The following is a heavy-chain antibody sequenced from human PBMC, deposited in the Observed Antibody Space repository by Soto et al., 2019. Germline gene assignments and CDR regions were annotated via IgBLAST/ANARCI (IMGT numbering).Heavy chain of an antibody. CDR2: IGTTGGDT. V-gene: IGHV3-23*01. D-gene: IGHD6-25*01. Sequence: EVQLLESGGGLVQPGGSLRLSCAASGFTFSIYPMSWVRQTPEKGLEWVSTIGTTGGDTYYADSVRGRSTISRDDSKNTLYLQMSSLRAEESAVYYCAKSRVGSGRGYFDLWGRGTLVTVSS. CDR3: AKSRVGSGRGYFDL. CDR1: GFTFSIYP. J-gene: IGHJ2*01.